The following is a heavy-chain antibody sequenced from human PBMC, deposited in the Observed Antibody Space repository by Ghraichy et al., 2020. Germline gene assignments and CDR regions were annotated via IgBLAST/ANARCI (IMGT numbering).Heavy chain of an antibody. D-gene: IGHD6-13*01. CDR3: ARDKAAAGFDY. CDR1: GFTFSSYD. CDR2: IGTAGDT. Sequence: LSLTCAASGFTFSSYDMHWVRQATGKGLEWVSAIGTAGDTYYPGSVKGRFTISRENAKNSLYLQMNSLRAGDTAVYYCARDKAAAGFDYWGQGTLVTVSS. V-gene: IGHV3-13*01. J-gene: IGHJ4*02.